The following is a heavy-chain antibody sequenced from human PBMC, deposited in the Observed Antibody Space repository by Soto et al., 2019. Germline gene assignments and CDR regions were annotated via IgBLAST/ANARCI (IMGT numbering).Heavy chain of an antibody. Sequence: ASVKVSCKVSGYTLTELSMHWVRQAPGKGLEWMGGFDPEDGETIYAQKFQGRVTMTEDTSTDTAYMELRSLRSDDTAVYYCARDGRYYYDSSGYFTPPKSTLPTYGMDVWGQGTTVTVSS. J-gene: IGHJ6*02. V-gene: IGHV1-24*01. CDR1: GYTLTELS. D-gene: IGHD3-22*01. CDR2: FDPEDGET. CDR3: ARDGRYYYDSSGYFTPPKSTLPTYGMDV.